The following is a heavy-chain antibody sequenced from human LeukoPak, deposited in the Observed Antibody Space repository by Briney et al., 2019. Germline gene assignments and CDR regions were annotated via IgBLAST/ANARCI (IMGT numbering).Heavy chain of an antibody. D-gene: IGHD6-19*01. CDR1: GFNFRTAW. CDR2: IKSETDGGTT. J-gene: IGHJ4*02. CDR3: TTDQSSGWFFYDY. V-gene: IGHV3-15*01. Sequence: GGSLRLSCTASGFNFRTAWMSWVRQAPGKRLEWVGRIKSETDGGTTDYAAPVKGRFTISRDDSKNVLYLQMNMMATEDTALYYCTTDQSSGWFFYDYWGQGALVTVSS.